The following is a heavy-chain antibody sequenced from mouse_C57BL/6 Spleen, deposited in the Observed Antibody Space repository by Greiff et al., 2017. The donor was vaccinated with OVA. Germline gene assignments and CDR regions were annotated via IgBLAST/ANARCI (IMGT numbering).Heavy chain of an antibody. J-gene: IGHJ4*01. D-gene: IGHD2-2*01. CDR2: IWRGGST. CDR1: GFSLTSYG. V-gene: IGHV2-5*01. Sequence: VQLQQSGPGLVQPSQSLSITCTVSGFSLTSYGVHWVRQSPGKGLEWLGVIWRGGSTDYNAAFMSRLSITKDNSKSQVFFKMNSLQADDTAIYYCAKTGYGYDDYAMDDWGQGTSVTVSS. CDR3: AKTGYGYDDYAMDD.